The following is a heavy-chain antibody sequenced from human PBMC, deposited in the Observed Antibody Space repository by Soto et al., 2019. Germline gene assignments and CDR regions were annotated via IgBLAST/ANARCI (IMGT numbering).Heavy chain of an antibody. CDR3: ARASAGISKYGMDV. J-gene: IGHJ6*02. D-gene: IGHD6-13*01. V-gene: IGHV3-53*01. Sequence: GSLRLSCAASGFTVSSNYMSWARQAPGKGLEWVSVIYSGGSTYYADSVKGRFTISRDNSKNTLYLQMNSLRAEDTAVYYCARASAGISKYGMDVWGQGTTVTVSS. CDR1: GFTVSSNY. CDR2: IYSGGST.